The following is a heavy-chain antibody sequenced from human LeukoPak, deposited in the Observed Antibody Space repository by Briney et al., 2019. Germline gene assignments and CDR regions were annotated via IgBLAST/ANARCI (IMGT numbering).Heavy chain of an antibody. V-gene: IGHV1-69*05. CDR1: GYSFSNYD. Sequence: SVKVSCKTSGYSFSNYDINWVRQATGQGLEWMGGIIPIFGTANYAQKFQGRVTITTDESTSTAYMELSSLRSEDTAVYYCARGSPPPYSSLTMWGQGTLVTVSS. J-gene: IGHJ4*02. CDR2: IIPIFGTA. D-gene: IGHD6-6*01. CDR3: ARGSPPPYSSLTM.